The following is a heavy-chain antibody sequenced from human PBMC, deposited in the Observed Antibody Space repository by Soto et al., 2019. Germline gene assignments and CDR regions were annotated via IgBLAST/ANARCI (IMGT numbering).Heavy chain of an antibody. CDR2: ISASGGST. V-gene: IGHV3-23*01. J-gene: IGHJ4*02. Sequence: GGSLRLSCAASGFRFDSYTMNWVHQAPGKGLEWVSAISASGGSTYFADSVKGRFTISRDNSKNTLYLQMNSLRADDTAVYRCAKRMXSGSFYAAFDSWGPGTLVTVSS. D-gene: IGHD1-26*01. CDR3: AKRMXSGSFYAAFDS. CDR1: GFRFDSYT.